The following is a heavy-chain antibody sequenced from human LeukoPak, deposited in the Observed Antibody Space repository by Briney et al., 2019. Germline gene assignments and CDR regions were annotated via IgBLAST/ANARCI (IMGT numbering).Heavy chain of an antibody. J-gene: IGHJ4*02. CDR2: INKDGSST. Sequence: GGSLRLSCAASGFTFSSYWMHWVRQAPGKGLVWVSRINKDGSSTSYADSVKDRFTISRDNTKNTLFLQMNSLRAEDTAVYYCARDGAAAGTDYFDYWGQGTLVTVSS. CDR1: GFTFSSYW. V-gene: IGHV3-74*01. CDR3: ARDGAAAGTDYFDY. D-gene: IGHD6-13*01.